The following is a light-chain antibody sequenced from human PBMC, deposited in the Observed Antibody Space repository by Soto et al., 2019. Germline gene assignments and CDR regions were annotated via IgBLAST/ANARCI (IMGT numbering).Light chain of an antibody. V-gene: IGLV2-14*01. CDR3: NSYTSSSTLV. Sequence: QSALTQPASVSRSPGQSITISCTGTSSDVGGYNYVSWYQQHPGKVPKLMIYEVSNRPSGVSNRFSGSKSGNTASLTISGLQAEDEADYYCNSYTSSSTLVFGGGTKLTVL. J-gene: IGLJ2*01. CDR2: EVS. CDR1: SSDVGGYNY.